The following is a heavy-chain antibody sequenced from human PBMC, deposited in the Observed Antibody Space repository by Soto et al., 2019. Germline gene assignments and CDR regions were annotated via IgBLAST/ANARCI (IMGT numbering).Heavy chain of an antibody. CDR3: ARGVTRSSNSYMDV. CDR1: EFTFSDHY. J-gene: IGHJ6*03. V-gene: IGHV3-72*01. CDR2: IRKKANSYTT. D-gene: IGHD2-8*01. Sequence: EVQLVESGGGLVQPGGSLRLSCAASEFTFSDHYMDWVRQAPGKGLEWVGRIRKKANSYTTEYAASVKGRFTISRDDSKNSLYLQMNSLKPEDTAVYHCARGVTRSSNSYMDVWGKGTTVTVSS.